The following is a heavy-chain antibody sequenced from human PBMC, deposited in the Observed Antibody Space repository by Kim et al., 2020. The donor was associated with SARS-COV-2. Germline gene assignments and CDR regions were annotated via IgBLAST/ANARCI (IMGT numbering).Heavy chain of an antibody. D-gene: IGHD4-17*01. CDR1: GYSISSGYY. CDR3: ARDFYGDYARFNTGDAFDI. J-gene: IGHJ3*02. CDR2: IYHSGST. V-gene: IGHV4-38-2*02. Sequence: SETLSLTCTVSGYSISSGYYWGWIRQPPGKGLEWIGSIYHSGSTYYNPSLKSRVTISVDTSKNQFSLKLSSVTAADTAVYYCARDFYGDYARFNTGDAFDIWGQGTMVTVSS.